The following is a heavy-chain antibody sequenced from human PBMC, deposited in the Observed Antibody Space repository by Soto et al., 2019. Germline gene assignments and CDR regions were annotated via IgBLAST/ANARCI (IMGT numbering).Heavy chain of an antibody. V-gene: IGHV3-23*01. CDR2: ISGSGGST. Sequence: GSLRLSCAASGFTFSSYAMSWVRQAPGKGLEWVSAISGSGGSTYYADSVKGRFTISRDSSKNTLYLQMNSLRAEDTAVYYCAKDGITGPRRSRWFDPWGQGTLVTVSS. CDR3: AKDGITGPRRSRWFDP. J-gene: IGHJ5*02. D-gene: IGHD1-20*01. CDR1: GFTFSSYA.